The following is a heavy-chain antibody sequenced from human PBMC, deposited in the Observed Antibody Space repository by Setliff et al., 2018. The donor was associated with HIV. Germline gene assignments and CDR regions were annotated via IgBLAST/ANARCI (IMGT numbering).Heavy chain of an antibody. CDR3: ARRGSSGDPWSGSHYLYYFDC. Sequence: SETLSLTCGVSGYSMSSGYYWGWIRQPPGKGLEWIGNSYYNPSLQSRVTISVDTSKNQFSLKLSSVSAADTAVYYCARRGSSGDPWSGSHYLYYFDCWGQGTLVTVSS. J-gene: IGHJ4*02. CDR2: S. CDR1: GYSMSSGYY. V-gene: IGHV4-38-2*01. D-gene: IGHD3-3*01.